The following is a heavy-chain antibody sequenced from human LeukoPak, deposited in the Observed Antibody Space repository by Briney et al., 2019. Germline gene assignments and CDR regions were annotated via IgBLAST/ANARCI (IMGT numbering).Heavy chain of an antibody. V-gene: IGHV3-30*02. CDR1: AFRFSGIG. CDR3: AKDLWYPSSSEEY. J-gene: IGHJ4*02. Sequence: GGSLRLSCAASAFRFSGIGMHWVRQAPGKGLDWVPYIRNDGGNKQYADSVKGRFSISRDNSKNTLSLEMNSLRAEDTAVYYCAKDLWYPSSSEEYWGQGTLVTVSS. CDR2: IRNDGGNK. D-gene: IGHD6-6*01.